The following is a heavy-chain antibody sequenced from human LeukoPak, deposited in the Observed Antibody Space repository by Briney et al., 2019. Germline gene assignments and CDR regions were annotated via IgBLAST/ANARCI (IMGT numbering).Heavy chain of an antibody. CDR3: AKTPAANYYYYYMDV. J-gene: IGHJ6*03. CDR1: GFTFDDYA. CDR2: ISWNSGSI. Sequence: PEGSLRLSCAASGFTFDDYAMHWVRQAPGKGLEWVSGISWNSGSIGYADSVKGRFTISRDNAKNSLYLQMNSLRAEDTALYYCAKTPAANYYYYYMDVWGKGTTVTISS. D-gene: IGHD2-2*01. V-gene: IGHV3-9*01.